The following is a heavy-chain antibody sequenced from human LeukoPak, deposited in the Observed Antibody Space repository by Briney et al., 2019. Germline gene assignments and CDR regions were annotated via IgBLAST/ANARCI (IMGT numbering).Heavy chain of an antibody. CDR3: AKEIYYDSSGYYSDAFDI. J-gene: IGHJ3*02. D-gene: IGHD3-22*01. Sequence: GGSLRLSCAASGFTFDDYGMSWVRQAPGKGLEWVSAISGSGGSTYYADSVKGRFTISRDNSKNTLYLQMNSLRAEDTAVYYCAKEIYYDSSGYYSDAFDIWGQGTMVTVSS. CDR1: GFTFDDYG. V-gene: IGHV3-23*01. CDR2: ISGSGGST.